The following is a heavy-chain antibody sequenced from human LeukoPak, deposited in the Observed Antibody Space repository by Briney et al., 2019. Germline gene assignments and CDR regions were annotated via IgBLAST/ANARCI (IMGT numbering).Heavy chain of an antibody. V-gene: IGHV3-21*01. J-gene: IGHJ3*02. D-gene: IGHD3-3*01. CDR1: GFTFSSYS. CDR3: ARDGVYDFWSGYPFFDI. Sequence: PGGSLRLSCAASGFTFSSYSMNWVRQAPGKGLEWVSSISSSSSYIYYADSVKGRFTISRDNAKNSLYLQMNSLRAEDTAVYYCARDGVYDFWSGYPFFDIWGQGTMVTVS. CDR2: ISSSSSYI.